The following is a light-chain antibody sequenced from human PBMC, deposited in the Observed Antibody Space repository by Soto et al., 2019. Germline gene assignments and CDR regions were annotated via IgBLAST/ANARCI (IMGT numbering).Light chain of an antibody. CDR1: QSVSSSY. Sequence: EIVLTQSPGTLSLSPGERATLSCRASQSVSSSYLAWYQQKPGQAPRLLIYGASSRATGIPDRFSGSGSGTFFTPNISLLAPEDSAYYYRQQYGSSALTFGGGTKVEIK. V-gene: IGKV3-20*01. CDR2: GAS. CDR3: QQYGSSALT. J-gene: IGKJ4*01.